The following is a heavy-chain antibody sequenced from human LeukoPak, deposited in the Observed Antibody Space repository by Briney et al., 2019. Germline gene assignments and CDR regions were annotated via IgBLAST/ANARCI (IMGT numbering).Heavy chain of an antibody. CDR1: GFTFGEYA. CDR2: IRSKAYGGTA. D-gene: IGHD4-17*01. J-gene: IGHJ4*02. V-gene: IGHV3-49*03. CDR3: SRTANDYGDYLTSSDYFDY. Sequence: TGGSLRLSCTVSGFTFGEYAMTWFRQAPGKGLEWVGFIRSKAYGGTAEYVASVKGRFTISRDDSKSIAYLQMNSLKTEDTAVYYCSRTANDYGDYLTSSDYFDYWGRGTLVTVSS.